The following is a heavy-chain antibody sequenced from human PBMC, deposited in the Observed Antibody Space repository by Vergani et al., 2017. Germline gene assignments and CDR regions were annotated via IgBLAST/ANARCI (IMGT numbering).Heavy chain of an antibody. Sequence: QVQLQESGPGLVKPSETLSLTCTVSGGSISSYYWSWIRQPQGKGLEWIGYIYYSGSTNYNPSLKSGVTISVDTSKNQFYLKLSSVTAADTAVYYCARVAKDYYYYGMDVWGQGTTVTVSS. CDR3: ARVAKDYYYYGMDV. J-gene: IGHJ6*02. CDR2: IYYSGST. V-gene: IGHV4-59*01. CDR1: GGSISSYY.